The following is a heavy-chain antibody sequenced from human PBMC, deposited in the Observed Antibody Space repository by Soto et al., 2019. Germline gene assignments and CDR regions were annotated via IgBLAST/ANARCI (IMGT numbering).Heavy chain of an antibody. CDR2: ISSESTYL. V-gene: IGHV3-21*01. CDR1: GFFFSAYS. J-gene: IGHJ4*01. Sequence: GGSLRLSCAVSGFFFSAYSMNWVRQAPGKGLEWVSSISSESTYLYYADSVKGRFTISRDNAKNSLYLQMNSLRAEDTAIYYCATGYSVYDWEHFDYWGHGTLVTVSS. CDR3: ATGYSVYDWEHFDY. D-gene: IGHD5-12*01.